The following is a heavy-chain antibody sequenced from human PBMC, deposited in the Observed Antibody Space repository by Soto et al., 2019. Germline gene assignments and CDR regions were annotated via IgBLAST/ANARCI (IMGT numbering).Heavy chain of an antibody. D-gene: IGHD2-15*01. CDR3: ARGSYCSGGTCTNWFDS. CDR1: GYTFTDYA. J-gene: IGHJ5*01. Sequence: QVQLVQSGADLKKPGASVKVSCKASGYTFTDYAITWVRQAPGQGLEWVGWIGTSIGHTNYAQNFLGRVTMSADTSTNTAYMDRRSLRSDDTAIYYCARGSYCSGGTCTNWFDSWGQGTLVTVSS. CDR2: IGTSIGHT. V-gene: IGHV1-18*01.